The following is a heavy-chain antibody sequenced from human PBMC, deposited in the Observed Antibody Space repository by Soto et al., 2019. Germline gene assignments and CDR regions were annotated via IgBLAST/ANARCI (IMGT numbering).Heavy chain of an antibody. D-gene: IGHD3-3*01. CDR1: GGSISSGGCY. Sequence: SETLSLTCTVSGGSISSGGCYWSWIRQHPGKGLEWFGYIYYSGSTIYNPSLKSRVTISVDTSKNQFSLKLSSVTAADTAVYYCARVRGGYTFWSGYLGGYGMDVWGRGTTVTVSS. V-gene: IGHV4-39*01. CDR3: ARVRGGYTFWSGYLGGYGMDV. J-gene: IGHJ6*02. CDR2: IYYSGST.